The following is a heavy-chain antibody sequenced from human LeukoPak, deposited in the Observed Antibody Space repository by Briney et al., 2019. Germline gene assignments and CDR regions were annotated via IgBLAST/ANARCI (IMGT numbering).Heavy chain of an antibody. J-gene: IGHJ4*02. V-gene: IGHV4-4*07. D-gene: IGHD3-10*01. CDR2: IYTSYFT. CDR1: GDSMSGYS. Sequence: SETLSLTCTISGDSMSGYSWSWLRQPAGKELEWIGRIYTSYFTEYNLSLDGRVTMSIDTSKNQFSLMLDSVTAADTALYYCAGVHIVTGTYFDSWGQGALVTVSS. CDR3: AGVHIVTGTYFDS.